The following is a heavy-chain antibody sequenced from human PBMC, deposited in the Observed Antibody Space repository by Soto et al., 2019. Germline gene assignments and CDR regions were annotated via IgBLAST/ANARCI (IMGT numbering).Heavy chain of an antibody. Sequence: ASVKVSCKASGYTFTGYYMHWVRQSPGQGLEWMGWINPNSGGTNYAQKFQGRVTMTRDTSISTAYMELSRLRSDDTAVYYCAREGYYYDSSGSLDYWGQGTLVTVSS. J-gene: IGHJ4*02. CDR1: GYTFTGYY. V-gene: IGHV1-2*02. CDR3: AREGYYYDSSGSLDY. CDR2: INPNSGGT. D-gene: IGHD3-22*01.